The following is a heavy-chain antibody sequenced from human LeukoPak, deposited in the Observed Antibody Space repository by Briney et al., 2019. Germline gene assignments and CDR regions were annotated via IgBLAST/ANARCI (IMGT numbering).Heavy chain of an antibody. CDR3: ARHRALGDTAVVPTPMFWFDP. Sequence: GESLKISCKGSGYRFTSYWITWVRQMPGKGLEWMGKIDPGDSYTTYSPSFQGHVTISADKSISTAYLEWSSLKASDTAMYYCARHRALGDTAVVPTPMFWFDPWGQGTPVTVSS. J-gene: IGHJ5*02. CDR1: GYRFTSYW. V-gene: IGHV5-10-1*01. D-gene: IGHD2-2*01. CDR2: IDPGDSYT.